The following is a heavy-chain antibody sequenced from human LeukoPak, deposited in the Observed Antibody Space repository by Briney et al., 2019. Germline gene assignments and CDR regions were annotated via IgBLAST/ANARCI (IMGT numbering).Heavy chain of an antibody. CDR1: GFTVSTNN. Sequence: GGSLRLSCAVSGFTVSTNNISSVRQAPGKGLEWVSLIDSASHTYYADSVKGRFAISSHNSRNALSLQMNSLRVEDTAVYYCARSLNTAGRRGAFDVWGQGTMVTVSS. D-gene: IGHD6-6*01. CDR2: IDSASHT. J-gene: IGHJ3*01. V-gene: IGHV3-53*01. CDR3: ARSLNTAGRRGAFDV.